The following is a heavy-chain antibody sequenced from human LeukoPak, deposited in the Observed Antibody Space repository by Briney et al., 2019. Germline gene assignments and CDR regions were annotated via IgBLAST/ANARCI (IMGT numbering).Heavy chain of an antibody. D-gene: IGHD6-6*01. V-gene: IGHV4-59*01. CDR2: IYYSGST. CDR3: ARFRLDGIAAPN. J-gene: IGHJ4*02. CDR1: GGSISSYY. Sequence: SETLSLTCTVSGGSISSYYWSWIRQPPGKGLEWIGYIYYSGSTNYNPSLKSRVTISVDTSKNQFSLKLSSVTAADTAVYYCARFRLDGIAAPNWGQGTLVTASS.